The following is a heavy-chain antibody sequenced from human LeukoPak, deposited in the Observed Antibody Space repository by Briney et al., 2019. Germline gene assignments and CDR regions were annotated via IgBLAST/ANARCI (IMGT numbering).Heavy chain of an antibody. Sequence: GGSLRLSCAASGSTVSNYMSWVRQAPGKGLEWVSVIYSGGGAYYPNSVKGRFTISRDNSKNTLYLQMNSLRAEDTAVYYCASTSRDGNGHYWEWGQGTLVTVSS. D-gene: IGHD3-22*01. J-gene: IGHJ4*02. CDR2: IYSGGGA. V-gene: IGHV3-66*01. CDR3: ASTSRDGNGHYWE. CDR1: GSTVSNY.